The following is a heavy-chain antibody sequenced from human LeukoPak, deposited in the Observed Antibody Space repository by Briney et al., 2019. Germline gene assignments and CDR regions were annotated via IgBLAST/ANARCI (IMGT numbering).Heavy chain of an antibody. CDR3: AKDDGSWYYFDY. J-gene: IGHJ4*02. V-gene: IGHV3-30*02. Sequence: PGGSLRLSCAASGFTFSSYGMHWVRQAPGKGLEWVAFIRYDGSNKYYADSVKGRFTISRGNSKNTLHLQMNSLRGKDTAVYYCAKDDGSWYYFDYWGQGTLVTVSS. CDR1: GFTFSSYG. D-gene: IGHD6-13*01. CDR2: IRYDGSNK.